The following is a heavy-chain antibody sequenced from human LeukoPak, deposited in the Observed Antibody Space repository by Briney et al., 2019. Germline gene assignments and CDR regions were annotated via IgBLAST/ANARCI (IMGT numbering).Heavy chain of an antibody. D-gene: IGHD3-22*01. Sequence: ASVKVSCKASGYTFTCYYMHWVRQAPGQGLEWMGWINPNSGGTNYAQKFQGRGTMTRDTSISTAYMELSRLRSDDTAVYYCARDGNYYDSSGYWYDYWGQGTLVTVSS. J-gene: IGHJ4*02. CDR2: INPNSGGT. V-gene: IGHV1-2*02. CDR3: ARDGNYYDSSGYWYDY. CDR1: GYTFTCYY.